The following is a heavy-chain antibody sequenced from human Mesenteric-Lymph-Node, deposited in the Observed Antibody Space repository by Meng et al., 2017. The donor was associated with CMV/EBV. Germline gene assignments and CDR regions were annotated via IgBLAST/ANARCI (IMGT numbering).Heavy chain of an antibody. D-gene: IGHD3-10*01. J-gene: IGHJ4*01. CDR1: GYTFSNYW. CDR2: IDPGDSET. Sequence: GGSLRLSCKGSGYTFSNYWLGWVRQVPGKGLEWMGSIDPGDSETRYSPSFQGHITISVDKSISTAYLQWRSLKASDSAVYYCARHGLPAIRGDYWGRGALVTVSS. V-gene: IGHV5-51*01. CDR3: ARHGLPAIRGDY.